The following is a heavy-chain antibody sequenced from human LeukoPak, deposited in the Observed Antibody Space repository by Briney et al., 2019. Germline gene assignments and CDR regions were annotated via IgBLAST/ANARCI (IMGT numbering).Heavy chain of an antibody. CDR2: IYPGDSDT. J-gene: IGHJ4*02. CDR1: GYSFTSYW. V-gene: IGHV5-51*01. Sequence: PGESLKISCKGSGYSFTSYWIGWVRQMPGKGLEWMGIIYPGDSDTTYNPSFQGQVTLSADKSISTAYLQWSSLKASDTAMYYCARRASNFYNHYFDYWGQGTLVTVSS. D-gene: IGHD2/OR15-2a*01. CDR3: ARRASNFYNHYFDY.